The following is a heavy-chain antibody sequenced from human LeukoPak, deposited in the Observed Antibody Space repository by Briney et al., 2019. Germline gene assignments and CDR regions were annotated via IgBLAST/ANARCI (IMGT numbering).Heavy chain of an antibody. CDR3: ASVFYSSGWSDFDY. CDR2: INHSGST. Sequence: PSETLSLTCAVYGGSFSGYYWSWIRQPPGKGLEWIGEINHSGSTNYNPSLKSRVTISVDTSKNQFSLKLSSVTAADTAVYYCASVFYSSGWSDFDYWGQGTLVTVSS. D-gene: IGHD6-19*01. V-gene: IGHV4-34*01. CDR1: GGSFSGYY. J-gene: IGHJ4*02.